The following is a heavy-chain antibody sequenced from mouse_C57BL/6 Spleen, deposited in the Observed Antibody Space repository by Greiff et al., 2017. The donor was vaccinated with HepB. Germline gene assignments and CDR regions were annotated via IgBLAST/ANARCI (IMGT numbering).Heavy chain of an antibody. D-gene: IGHD1-1*01. J-gene: IGHJ1*03. CDR2: IDPSDSET. CDR3: AREITTVVDWYFDV. Sequence: QVQLQQPGAELVRPGSSVKLSCKASGYTFTSYWMHWVKQRPIQGLEWIGNIDPSDSETPYNQKFKDKATLTVDKSSSTAYMQLSSLTAADSAVYYCAREITTVVDWYFDVWGTGTTVTVAA. CDR1: GYTFTSYW. V-gene: IGHV1-52*01.